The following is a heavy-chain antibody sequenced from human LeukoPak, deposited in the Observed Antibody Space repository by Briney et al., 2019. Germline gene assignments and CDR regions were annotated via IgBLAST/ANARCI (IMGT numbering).Heavy chain of an antibody. D-gene: IGHD5-12*01. CDR2: ISVSGTDT. CDR3: XKDREWLRPVDYYYMDV. V-gene: IGHV3-23*01. CDR1: GFTFSSYA. J-gene: IGHJ6*03. Sequence: PGGSLRLSCAASGFTFSSYAMSWVRQAPGKGLEWVSAISVSGTDTYYADSMKGRFTISRDNSRNTLYLQMNSLRTEDTAVYYXXKDREWLRPVDYYYMDVWGKGTTVTISS.